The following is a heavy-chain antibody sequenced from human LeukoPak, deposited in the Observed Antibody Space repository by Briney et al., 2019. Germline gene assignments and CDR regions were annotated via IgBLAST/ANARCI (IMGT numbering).Heavy chain of an antibody. D-gene: IGHD3-9*01. CDR3: ARRVDILTGYSQSPMAYFDY. J-gene: IGHJ4*02. CDR1: GGSISSRSFY. Sequence: PSETLSLTCSISGGSISSRSFYWGWIRQPPGKGLEWIAGIYDSENTYYNPSLKSRVSISVDTTKNQFSLKMSSVTAADTAVYYCARRVDILTGYSQSPMAYFDYWGQGTLVTVSS. V-gene: IGHV4-39*01. CDR2: IYDSENT.